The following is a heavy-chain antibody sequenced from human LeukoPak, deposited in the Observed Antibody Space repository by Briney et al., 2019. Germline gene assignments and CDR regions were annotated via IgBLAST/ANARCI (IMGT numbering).Heavy chain of an antibody. CDR2: ISSSSSYI. Sequence: GGSLRLSCAASGFTFSSYSMNWVRQAPGKGLEWGSSISSSSSYIYYADSVKGRFTISRDNAKNSLYLQMNSLRAEDMAVYYCAREEYSGSYYFDYWGQGTLVTVSS. V-gene: IGHV3-21*01. CDR3: AREEYSGSYYFDY. CDR1: GFTFSSYS. D-gene: IGHD1-26*01. J-gene: IGHJ4*02.